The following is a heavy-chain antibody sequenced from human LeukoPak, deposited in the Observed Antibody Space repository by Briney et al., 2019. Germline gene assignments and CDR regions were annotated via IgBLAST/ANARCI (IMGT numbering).Heavy chain of an antibody. J-gene: IGHJ4*02. CDR3: ARGSAYYDSSGWKKFDY. V-gene: IGHV4-34*01. CDR2: INHSGST. D-gene: IGHD3-22*01. CDR1: GGSFSGYY. Sequence: SETLSLTCAVYGGSFSGYYWSWIRQPPGKGLEWIGEINHSGSTNYNPSLKSRVTISVDTSKNQFSLKLSSVTAADTAVYYCARGSAYYDSSGWKKFDYWGQGTLVTVSS.